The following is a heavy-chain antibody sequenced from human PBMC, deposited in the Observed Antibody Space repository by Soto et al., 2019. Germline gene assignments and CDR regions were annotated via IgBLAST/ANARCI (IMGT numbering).Heavy chain of an antibody. CDR3: TSRVVTTNDY. J-gene: IGHJ4*02. D-gene: IGHD2-21*02. V-gene: IGHV3-15*07. CDR1: GFTFSNAW. CDR2: IKSEVLGGTT. Sequence: EVQLVESGGGLVKPGGSLRLSCAASGFTFSNAWMNWVRQAPGKGLEWVGRIKSEVLGGTTDYIAPVKGRFTISRDDSKNMLYLQMNSLKTEDTAVYYCTSRVVTTNDYWGQGTLVTVSS.